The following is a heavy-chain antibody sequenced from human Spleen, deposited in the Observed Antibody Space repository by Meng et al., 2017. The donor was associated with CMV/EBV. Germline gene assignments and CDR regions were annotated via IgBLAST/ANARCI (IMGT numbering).Heavy chain of an antibody. J-gene: IGHJ5*02. CDR1: GGCISSCSYD. D-gene: IGHD6-6*01. Sequence: GGCISSCSYDWGWSRQPPGKGLEWSGSIFQGGDTCYKPSIKSRVTISVDTSKNQFSLKLSFVTAADTAVYYCARGGSIGARNFDPWGQGTLVTVSS. CDR2: IFQGGDT. CDR3: ARGGSIGARNFDP. V-gene: IGHV4-39*01.